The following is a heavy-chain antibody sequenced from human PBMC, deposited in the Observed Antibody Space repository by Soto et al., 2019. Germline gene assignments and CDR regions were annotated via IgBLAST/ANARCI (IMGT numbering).Heavy chain of an antibody. D-gene: IGHD3-10*01. CDR2: ISPYNDYT. Sequence: GASVKVSCKASGYTFIRYGITWVRQAPGQGLEWMGWISPYNDYTIYAQKLQGRVTMTTDTSTRTVYLDLRSLKSDDTAVYYCARGGYYFNTWCKLRHYRLDVWGQGTSVPVS. CDR3: ARGGYYFNTWCKLRHYRLDV. V-gene: IGHV1-18*01. J-gene: IGHJ6*02. CDR1: GYTFIRYG.